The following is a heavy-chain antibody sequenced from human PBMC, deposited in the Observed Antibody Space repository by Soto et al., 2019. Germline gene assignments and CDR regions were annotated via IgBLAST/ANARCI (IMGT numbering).Heavy chain of an antibody. CDR2: ISSSSRFT. J-gene: IGHJ3*02. CDR1: GFSFSDHS. D-gene: IGHD3-16*01. V-gene: IGHV3-21*01. Sequence: PGGSLSLSCVVSGFSFSDHSLSWVRQAPGKGLEWVSFISSSSRFTYYADSLEGRFTTSRDTAKNSVFLQLSSLRAEDTAVYYCARDQDGGYPSNVFDIWGQGTMVTVSS. CDR3: ARDQDGGYPSNVFDI.